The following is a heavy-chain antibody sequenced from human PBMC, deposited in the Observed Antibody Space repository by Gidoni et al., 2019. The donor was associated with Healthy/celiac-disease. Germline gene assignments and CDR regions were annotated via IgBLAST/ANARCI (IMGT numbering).Heavy chain of an antibody. CDR2: INHSGST. D-gene: IGHD5-12*01. Sequence: QVQLQQWGAGLLKPSETLSLTCAVYGGSFSGYYWSWIRQPPGKGLEWIGEINHSGSTNYNPSLKSRVTISVDTSKNQFSLKLSSVTAADTAVYYCARAHVDGYNYSYYYYGMDVWGQGTTVTVSS. J-gene: IGHJ6*02. CDR3: ARAHVDGYNYSYYYYGMDV. V-gene: IGHV4-34*01. CDR1: GGSFSGYY.